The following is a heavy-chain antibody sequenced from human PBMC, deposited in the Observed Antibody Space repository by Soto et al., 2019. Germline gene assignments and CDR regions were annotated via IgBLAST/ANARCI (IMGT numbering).Heavy chain of an antibody. D-gene: IGHD3-9*01. Sequence: EXLKISFNFSGYXFTTHLINWVGHMPGKGLEWIGRIYPSDSYAMYSPSFQGQVTISFDRSNGTYYLHWSSLRSSYTAMYYCASHPRRYSDTEQWSVSWGQGTLGPVSS. CDR1: GYXFTTHL. CDR2: IYPSDSYA. CDR3: ASHPRRYSDTEQWSVS. J-gene: IGHJ5*02. V-gene: IGHV5-10-1*01.